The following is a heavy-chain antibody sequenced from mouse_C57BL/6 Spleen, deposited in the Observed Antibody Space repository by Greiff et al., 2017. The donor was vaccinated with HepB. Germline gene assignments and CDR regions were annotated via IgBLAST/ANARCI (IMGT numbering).Heavy chain of an antibody. CDR2: IYPGDGDT. CDR1: GYAFSSSW. V-gene: IGHV1-82*01. Sequence: QVQLKQSGPELVKPGASVKISCKASGYAFSSSWMNWVKQRPGNGLEWIGRIYPGDGDTNYNGKFKGKATLTADKSSSTAYMQLSSLTSEDSAVYFCAREAYGSSLYFDYWGQGTTLTVSS. J-gene: IGHJ2*01. CDR3: AREAYGSSLYFDY. D-gene: IGHD1-1*01.